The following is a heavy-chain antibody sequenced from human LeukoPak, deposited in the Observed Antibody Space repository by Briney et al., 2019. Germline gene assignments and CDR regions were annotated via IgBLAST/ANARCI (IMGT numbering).Heavy chain of an antibody. CDR2: IIPIFGTA. D-gene: IGHD4/OR15-4a*01. J-gene: IGHJ6*03. CDR1: GGTFSSYA. CDR3: ASMGLNYYYYMDV. Sequence: GSSVKVSCKASGGTFSSYAISWVRQAPGQGLEWMGGIIPIFGTANHAQKFQGRVTITTDESTSTAYMELSSLRSEDTAVYYCASMGLNYYYYMDVWGKGTTVTVSS. V-gene: IGHV1-69*05.